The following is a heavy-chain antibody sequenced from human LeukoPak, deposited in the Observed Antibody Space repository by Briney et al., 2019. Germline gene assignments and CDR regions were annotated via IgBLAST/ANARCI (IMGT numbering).Heavy chain of an antibody. D-gene: IGHD3-9*01. V-gene: IGHV1-58*02. CDR1: GFTFGTSA. CDR2: IVVGSGST. CDR3: AADRLYYDLLTGHSPPAFQF. J-gene: IGHJ4*02. Sequence: SVKVSCKTSGFTFGTSAIQWVRQARGQRLEWIGWIVVGSGSTNYAQKFQERITITRDMSTSTAYMELSSLRSEDTAVYYCAADRLYYDLLTGHSPPAFQFWGQGTLVTVSS.